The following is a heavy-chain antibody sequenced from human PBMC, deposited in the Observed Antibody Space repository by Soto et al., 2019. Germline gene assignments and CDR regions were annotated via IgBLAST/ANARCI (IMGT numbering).Heavy chain of an antibody. CDR3: ARDIVVVVAATGRAFDI. J-gene: IGHJ3*02. V-gene: IGHV1-18*01. CDR1: GYTFTSYG. D-gene: IGHD2-15*01. Sequence: VKVSCKASGYTFTSYGISWVRQAPGQGLEWMGWISAYNGNTNYAQKLQGRVTMTTDTSTSTAYMELRSLRSDDTAVYYCARDIVVVVAATGRAFDIWGQGTMVTVSS. CDR2: ISAYNGNT.